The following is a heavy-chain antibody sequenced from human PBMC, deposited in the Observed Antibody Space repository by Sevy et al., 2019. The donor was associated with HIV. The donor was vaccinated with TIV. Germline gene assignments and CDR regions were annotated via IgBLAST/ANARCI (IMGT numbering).Heavy chain of an antibody. V-gene: IGHV4-30-2*01. CDR2: IFQSGAT. CDR3: ARGRVGDSSSWYGAFDV. Sequence: SETLSLTCAVSGGSINSGGYSWSWIRQPPGKGLEWIGYIFQSGATYYIPSLQSRVSISVDMSKNQFSLNLRSVNAADTAVYYCARGRVGDSSSWYGAFDVWGQGTMVTVSS. CDR1: GGSINSGGYS. J-gene: IGHJ3*01. D-gene: IGHD6-13*01.